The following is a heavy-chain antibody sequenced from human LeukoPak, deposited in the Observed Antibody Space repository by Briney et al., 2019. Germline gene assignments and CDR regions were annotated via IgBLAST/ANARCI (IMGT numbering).Heavy chain of an antibody. D-gene: IGHD6-13*01. CDR1: GFTFSSYW. Sequence: GGSLRLSCAASGFTFSSYWMSWVRQAPGKGLEWVANIKQDGSEKYYVDSVKGRFTISRDNAKNSLYLQVNNLRAEDTAVYYCARGPSSNWSGLDFWGQGTLLTVSS. CDR3: ARGPSSNWSGLDF. V-gene: IGHV3-7*01. CDR2: IKQDGSEK. J-gene: IGHJ4*02.